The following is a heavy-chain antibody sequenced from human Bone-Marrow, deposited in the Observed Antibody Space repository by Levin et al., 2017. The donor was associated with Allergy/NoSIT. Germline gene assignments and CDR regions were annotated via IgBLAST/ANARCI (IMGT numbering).Heavy chain of an antibody. CDR1: GFTFSSYS. J-gene: IGHJ4*02. V-gene: IGHV3-21*01. Sequence: GESLKISCAASGFTFSSYSMNWVRQAPGKGLEWVSSISSSSSYIYYADSVKGRFTISRDNAKNSLYLQMNSLRAEDTAVYYCARDRWQGYSYGGIYFDYWGQGTLVTVSS. CDR3: ARDRWQGYSYGGIYFDY. D-gene: IGHD5-18*01. CDR2: ISSSSSYI.